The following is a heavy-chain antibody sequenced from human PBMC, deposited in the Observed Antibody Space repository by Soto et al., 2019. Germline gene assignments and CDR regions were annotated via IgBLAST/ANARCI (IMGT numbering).Heavy chain of an antibody. Sequence: SDTLSLTCAVYDGSLSVYYWSWIRQSPGKGLEWIGEIHPSGSTDYNPSLKSRVTILVDTSKSQFSLRLTSVTAADTAVYYCARGRDEYKLGNVWGPGTTVTVSS. J-gene: IGHJ6*02. CDR1: DGSLSVYY. V-gene: IGHV4-34*01. CDR3: ARGRDEYKLGNV. D-gene: IGHD7-27*01. CDR2: IHPSGST.